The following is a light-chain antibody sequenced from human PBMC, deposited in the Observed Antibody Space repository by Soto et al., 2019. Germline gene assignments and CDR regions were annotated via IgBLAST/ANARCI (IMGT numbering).Light chain of an antibody. V-gene: IGLV1-40*01. Sequence: QSVLTQPPSVSGAPGQRVTISCPGSSSTIGAGYDVHWYQQLPGTAPNLLIYGNSNRPSGVPDRFSGSKSGTSASLAITGLQAEDEADYYCQSYDSSLSGSVVFGGGTKVTVL. CDR1: SSTIGAGYD. CDR3: QSYDSSLSGSVV. CDR2: GNS. J-gene: IGLJ2*01.